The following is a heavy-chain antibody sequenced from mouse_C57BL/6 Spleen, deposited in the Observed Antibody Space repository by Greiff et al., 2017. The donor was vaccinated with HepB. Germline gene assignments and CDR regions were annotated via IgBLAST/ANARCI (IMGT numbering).Heavy chain of an antibody. CDR2: ISDGGSYT. Sequence: EVQRVESGGGLVKPGGSLKLSCAASGFTFSSYAMSWVRQTPEKRLEWVATISDGGSYTYYPDNVKGRFTISRDNAKNNLYLQMSHLKSEDTAMYYCAREGDYRRAMDYWGQGTSVTVSS. D-gene: IGHD2-14*01. V-gene: IGHV5-4*01. CDR3: AREGDYRRAMDY. CDR1: GFTFSSYA. J-gene: IGHJ4*01.